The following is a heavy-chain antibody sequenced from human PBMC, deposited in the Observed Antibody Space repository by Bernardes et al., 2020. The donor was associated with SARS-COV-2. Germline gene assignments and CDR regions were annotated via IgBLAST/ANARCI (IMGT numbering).Heavy chain of an antibody. J-gene: IGHJ4*02. CDR3: VRDMYGKNDY. CDR1: GCTFGIDW. CDR2: MDWDGTTV. Sequence: GGSLRPSCAASGCTFGIDWMHWVRQAPGKGLAWVARMDWDGTTVNHAESVRGRFTISRDNAKKTLYLQMNGLRADDTALYFCVRDMYGKNDYWGQGTLVTVSS. V-gene: IGHV3-74*01. D-gene: IGHD2-8*01.